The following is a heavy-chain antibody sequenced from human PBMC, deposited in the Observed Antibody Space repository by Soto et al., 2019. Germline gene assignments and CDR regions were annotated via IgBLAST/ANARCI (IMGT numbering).Heavy chain of an antibody. D-gene: IGHD2-2*02. CDR3: ARAGYCSSTSCYNGWGYYYYYGMDV. CDR2: ISGSGGST. CDR1: GFTFSSYA. J-gene: IGHJ6*02. Sequence: EVQLLESGGGLVQPGGSLRLSCAASGFTFSSYAMSWVRQAPGKGLEWVSAISGSGGSTYYADSVKGRFTISRDNAKNSLYLQMNSLRAEDTAVYYCARAGYCSSTSCYNGWGYYYYYGMDVWGQGTTVTVSS. V-gene: IGHV3-23*01.